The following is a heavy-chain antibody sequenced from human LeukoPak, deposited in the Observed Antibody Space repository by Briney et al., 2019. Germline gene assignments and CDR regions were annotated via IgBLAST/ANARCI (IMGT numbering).Heavy chain of an antibody. CDR3: ARDRGAAGKILALGAFDI. Sequence: SVKVSCKASGGTFSSYAISWVRQAPGQGLEWMGGIIPIFGTANYAQKFQGRVTITADESTSTAYMELSSLRSEDTAVYYCARDRGAAGKILALGAFDIWGQGTMVTVSS. CDR1: GGTFSSYA. V-gene: IGHV1-69*13. CDR2: IIPIFGTA. D-gene: IGHD3-10*01. J-gene: IGHJ3*02.